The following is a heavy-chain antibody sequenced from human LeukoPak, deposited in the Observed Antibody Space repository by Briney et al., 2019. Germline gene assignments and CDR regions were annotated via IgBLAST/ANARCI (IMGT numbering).Heavy chain of an antibody. CDR2: ISSSSSYI. CDR3: AREESSGWYGNYYYYMDV. J-gene: IGHJ6*03. V-gene: IGHV3-21*01. D-gene: IGHD6-19*01. CDR1: GFTFSSYS. Sequence: GGSLRLSCAASGFTFSSYSMNWVRKAPGKGLEWVSSISSSSSYIYYADSVKGRFTISRDNAKNSLCLQMNSLRAEDTAVYYCAREESSGWYGNYYYYMDVWGKGTTVTVSS.